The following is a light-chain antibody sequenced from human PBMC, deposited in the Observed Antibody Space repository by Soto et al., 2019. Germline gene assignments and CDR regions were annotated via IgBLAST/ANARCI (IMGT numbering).Light chain of an antibody. Sequence: DIVMTQSPLSLPVTPGEPASISCRSSQSLLHSNGYNYLDWYLQKPGQSPQLLIYLGSNRASGVPDRVSGSGTGTDFTLKIQRVEAEDVGVYYCIQALQTPRAFGQGTKV. V-gene: IGKV2-28*01. J-gene: IGKJ1*01. CDR1: QSLLHSNGYNY. CDR2: LGS. CDR3: IQALQTPRA.